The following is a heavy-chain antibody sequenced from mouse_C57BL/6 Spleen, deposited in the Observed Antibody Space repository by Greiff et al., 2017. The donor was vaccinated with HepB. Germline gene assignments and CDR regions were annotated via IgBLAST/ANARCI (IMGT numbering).Heavy chain of an antibody. D-gene: IGHD2-5*01. CDR3: ASAYYSTSWFAY. CDR2: IYPGSGST. V-gene: IGHV1-55*01. Sequence: VQLQQSGAELVKPGASVKMSCKASGYTFTSYWITWVKQRPGQGLEWIGDIYPGSGSTNYNEKFKSKATLTVDTSSSTAYIQLSSLTSEDSAVYYCASAYYSTSWFAYWGQGTLVTVSA. CDR1: GYTFTSYW. J-gene: IGHJ3*01.